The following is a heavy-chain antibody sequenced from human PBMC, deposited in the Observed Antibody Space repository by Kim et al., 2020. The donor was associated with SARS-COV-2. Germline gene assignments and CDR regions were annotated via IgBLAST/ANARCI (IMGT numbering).Heavy chain of an antibody. CDR1: GGSISSSSYY. Sequence: SETLSLTCTVSGGSISSSSYYWGWIRQPPGKGLEWIGSIYYSGSTYYNPSLKSRVTISVDTSKNQFSLKLSSVTAADTAVYYCARNSDEGIAVAAPFDYWGQGTLVTVSS. CDR3: ARNSDEGIAVAAPFDY. J-gene: IGHJ4*02. D-gene: IGHD6-19*01. V-gene: IGHV4-39*01. CDR2: IYYSGST.